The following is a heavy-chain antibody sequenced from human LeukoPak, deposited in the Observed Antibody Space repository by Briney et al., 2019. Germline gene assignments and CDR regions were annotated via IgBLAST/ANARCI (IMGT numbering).Heavy chain of an antibody. CDR3: ARVFRGVVTSNWFDP. CDR2: VSDTGDT. J-gene: IGHJ5*02. Sequence: SETLSLTCTVSGVSINGNYWTWIRQLPGKGLEWIGFVSDTGDTDYNPSLKSRLTISVDTSKSQLSLSLSSVTAANTALYYCARVFRGVVTSNWFDPWGQGTLVTVSS. V-gene: IGHV4-59*01. D-gene: IGHD3-3*01. CDR1: GVSINGNY.